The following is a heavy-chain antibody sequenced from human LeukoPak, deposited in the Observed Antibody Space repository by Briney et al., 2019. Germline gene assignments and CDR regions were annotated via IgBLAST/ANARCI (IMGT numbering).Heavy chain of an antibody. CDR1: GFTFSSYA. D-gene: IGHD3-10*01. V-gene: IGHV3-23*01. Sequence: GGSLRLSCAASGFTFSSYAMSWVRQAPGKGLEWVSVISGSGGTTYYADSVKGRFTISRDNSKNTLYLQMNSLRAEDTAIYYCANRGKYYFDYWGQGTLVTVSS. J-gene: IGHJ4*02. CDR3: ANRGKYYFDY. CDR2: ISGSGGTT.